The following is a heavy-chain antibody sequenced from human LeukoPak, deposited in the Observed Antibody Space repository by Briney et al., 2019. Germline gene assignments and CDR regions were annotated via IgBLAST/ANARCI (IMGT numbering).Heavy chain of an antibody. V-gene: IGHV3-23*01. CDR1: GFTFSSYA. D-gene: IGHD3-22*01. CDR3: AKADGDYYDTSGSFDY. Sequence: GGSLRLSCAASGFTFSSYAMNWVRQAPGKGLEWVSAISGSGGSTYYADSVKGRFTISRDNSKNTLYLQMNSLRAEDTAVYYCAKADGDYYDTSGSFDYWGQGMLVTVSS. CDR2: ISGSGGST. J-gene: IGHJ4*02.